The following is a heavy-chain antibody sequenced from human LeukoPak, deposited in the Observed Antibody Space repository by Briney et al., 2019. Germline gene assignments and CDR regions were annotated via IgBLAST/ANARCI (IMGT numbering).Heavy chain of an antibody. CDR3: ARVSRSGYDSRVFDY. CDR1: GFTFSSYE. J-gene: IGHJ4*02. V-gene: IGHV3-48*03. Sequence: PGGSLRLSCAASGFTFSSYEMNWVRQAPAKGLEWVSYISSSGSTIYYADSVKGRFTISRDNAKNSLYLQMNSLRAEDTAVYYCARVSRSGYDSRVFDYWGQGTLVTVSS. D-gene: IGHD5-12*01. CDR2: ISSSGSTI.